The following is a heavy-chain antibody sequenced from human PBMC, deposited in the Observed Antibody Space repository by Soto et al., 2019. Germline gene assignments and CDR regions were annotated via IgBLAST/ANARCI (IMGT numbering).Heavy chain of an antibody. J-gene: IGHJ4*02. Sequence: ASVKVSCKASGYTFTSYGISWVRQAPGQGLEWMGWISAYNGNTNYAQKLQGRVTMTTDTSTSTAYMELRSLRSDDTAVYYCARDRTWYDRSGYSAYWGQGTLVTVSS. D-gene: IGHD3-22*01. CDR3: ARDRTWYDRSGYSAY. CDR2: ISAYNGNT. CDR1: GYTFTSYG. V-gene: IGHV1-18*01.